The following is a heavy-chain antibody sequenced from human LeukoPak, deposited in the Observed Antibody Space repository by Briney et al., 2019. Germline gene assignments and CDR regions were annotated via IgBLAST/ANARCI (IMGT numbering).Heavy chain of an antibody. CDR1: GFTFGDYA. D-gene: IGHD5-24*01. CDR2: IYNDGTT. Sequence: GGSLRLSCTASGFTFGDYAMNWVRQAPGKGLECISIIYNDGTTNYADSVKGRFTVSRDNSKNTLYLQMNSLRAEDTAVYYCARGWPVDYWGQGTLVTVSS. J-gene: IGHJ4*02. V-gene: IGHV3-53*01. CDR3: ARGWPVDY.